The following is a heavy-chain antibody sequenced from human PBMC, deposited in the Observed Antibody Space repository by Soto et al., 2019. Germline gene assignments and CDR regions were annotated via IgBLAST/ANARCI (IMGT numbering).Heavy chain of an antibody. Sequence: AASVKVFCKASGYIFTDHYMPWVRQAPGQGLEWMGGIIPIFGKANYAKKFQGRVTITTDQSTSTAYMELSSLRSEDTAVYYCARCSSTSCYHFDYWGQGTMVTVSS. CDR2: IIPIFGKA. V-gene: IGHV1-69*05. J-gene: IGHJ4*02. D-gene: IGHD2-2*01. CDR3: ARCSSTSCYHFDY. CDR1: GYIFTDHY.